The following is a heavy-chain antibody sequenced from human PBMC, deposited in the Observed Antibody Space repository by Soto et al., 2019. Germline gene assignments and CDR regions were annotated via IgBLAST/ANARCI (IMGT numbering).Heavy chain of an antibody. CDR2: IYDSVNT. D-gene: IGHD2-8*01. Sequence: PSCSXSLTCTVAGDCLSIGGHYLSWIRQHPGKGLEWIGHIYDSVNTYYSPSLRSRVNISADMSKNQFSLNMRSVTAADTAAYYCARVEHRAYLEISTEYWGQGTLV. CDR1: GDCLSIGGHY. J-gene: IGHJ4*02. CDR3: ARVEHRAYLEISTEY. V-gene: IGHV4-31*03.